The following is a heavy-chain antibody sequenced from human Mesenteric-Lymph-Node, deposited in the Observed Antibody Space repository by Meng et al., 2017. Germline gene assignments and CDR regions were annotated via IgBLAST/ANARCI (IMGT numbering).Heavy chain of an antibody. CDR3: ARDRKHYGERGWFDP. V-gene: IGHV4-30-4*01. CDR1: GGSISSGDYY. D-gene: IGHD4-17*01. J-gene: IGHJ5*02. CDR2: IYYSGST. Sequence: QVSLQGSGPGLVQPSQTLSLTCTVSGGSISSGDYYWSWIRQPPGKGLEWIGYIYYSGSTYSNASLKSRVTISIDRSKNQFSLKLSSVTAADTAVYYCARDRKHYGERGWFDPWGQGTLVTVSS.